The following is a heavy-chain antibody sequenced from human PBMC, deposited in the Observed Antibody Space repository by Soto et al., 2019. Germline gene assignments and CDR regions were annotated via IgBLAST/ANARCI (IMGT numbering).Heavy chain of an antibody. D-gene: IGHD5-18*01. CDR1: GFTFSSYE. CDR3: AARGYTYGSSYYNYGMDV. J-gene: IGHJ6*02. V-gene: IGHV3-48*03. CDR2: ISSSGSTI. Sequence: GGPLRLSCAASGFTFSSYEMNWVRQAPGKGLEWVSYISSSGSTIYYADSVKGRLTIPRDNAKNSLYLQMNSLRAEDTAVYYCAARGYTYGSSYYNYGMDVWGQGTTVTVSS.